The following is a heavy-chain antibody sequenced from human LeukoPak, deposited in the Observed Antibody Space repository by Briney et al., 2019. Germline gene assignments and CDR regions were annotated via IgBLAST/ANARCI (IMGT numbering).Heavy chain of an antibody. CDR2: IYYSGST. Sequence: SETLSLTCTVSGGSISSSSYYWGWIRQPPGKGLEWIGSIYYSGSTYYNPSLKSRVTISVDTSKNQFSLKLSSVTAADTAVYYCARHSRQLVRSYFDYWGQGTLVTVSS. D-gene: IGHD6-6*01. CDR1: GGSISSSSYY. V-gene: IGHV4-39*01. J-gene: IGHJ4*02. CDR3: ARHSRQLVRSYFDY.